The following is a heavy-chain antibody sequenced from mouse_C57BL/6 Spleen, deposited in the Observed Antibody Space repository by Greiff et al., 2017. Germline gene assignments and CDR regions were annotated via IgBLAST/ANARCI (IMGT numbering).Heavy chain of an antibody. J-gene: IGHJ2*01. Sequence: EVQLQQSGPELVKPGASVKISCKASGYTFTDYYMNWVKQSHGKSLEWIGDINPNNGGTSYNQKFKGKATLTVDKSSSTAYMQLRSLTSEDSAVXYCARFLDYWGQGTTRTVSS. CDR1: GYTFTDYY. CDR3: ARFLDY. V-gene: IGHV1-26*01. CDR2: INPNNGGT.